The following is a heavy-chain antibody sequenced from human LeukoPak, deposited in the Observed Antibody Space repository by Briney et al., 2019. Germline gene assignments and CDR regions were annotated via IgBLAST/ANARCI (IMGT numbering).Heavy chain of an antibody. D-gene: IGHD6-19*01. CDR2: INPNSGGT. Sequence: ASVKVSCKASGYTFTGYYMHWVRQAPGQGLEWMGWINPNSGGTNYAQKFQGRVTMTRDTSISTAHMELSRLRSDDTAVYYCARTLIEKQWLQLDYWGQGTLVTVSS. CDR3: ARTLIEKQWLQLDY. CDR1: GYTFTGYY. V-gene: IGHV1-2*02. J-gene: IGHJ4*02.